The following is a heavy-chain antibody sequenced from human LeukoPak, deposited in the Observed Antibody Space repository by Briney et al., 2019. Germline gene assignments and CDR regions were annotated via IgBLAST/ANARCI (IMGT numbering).Heavy chain of an antibody. V-gene: IGHV1-69*13. J-gene: IGHJ4*02. D-gene: IGHD3-22*01. Sequence: GASVKVSCKASGGTFSSYAISWVRQAPGQGLEWMGGIIPIFGTANYAQKFQGRVTITADESTSTAYMELSSLRSEDTAAYYCARVSDYYDSSGYPYYFDYWGQGTLVTVSS. CDR3: ARVSDYYDSSGYPYYFDY. CDR1: GGTFSSYA. CDR2: IIPIFGTA.